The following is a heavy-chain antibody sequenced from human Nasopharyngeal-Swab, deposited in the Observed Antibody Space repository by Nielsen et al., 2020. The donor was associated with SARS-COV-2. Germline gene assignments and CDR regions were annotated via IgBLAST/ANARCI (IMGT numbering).Heavy chain of an antibody. Sequence: SVKVSCKASGGTFSSFAINWVRQAPGQGLEGMGGIIPLFDTVYYAQRFQGRVTITADESTSTAYMGLSSLRSEDTAVYYCARGRDIVVEPTDTDAFDIWGQGTMVTVSS. V-gene: IGHV1-69*13. CDR2: IIPLFDTV. D-gene: IGHD2-2*01. CDR1: GGTFSSFA. CDR3: ARGRDIVVEPTDTDAFDI. J-gene: IGHJ3*02.